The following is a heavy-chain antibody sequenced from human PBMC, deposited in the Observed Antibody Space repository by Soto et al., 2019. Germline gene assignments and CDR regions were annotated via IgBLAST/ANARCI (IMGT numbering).Heavy chain of an antibody. J-gene: IGHJ5*02. Sequence: QVQLHQWGAGLLKPSETLSLTCAVYGGSFSDYYGNWIRQPPGKGLDRIGEINHSGYTHYNPSLKGRVTMSVDTSKTQFALNLTSVTAADTSVYYCASQSRYCSSTSCYGWWFDPWGQGTLVTVSS. V-gene: IGHV4-34*01. CDR2: INHSGYT. D-gene: IGHD2-2*01. CDR1: GGSFSDYY. CDR3: ASQSRYCSSTSCYGWWFDP.